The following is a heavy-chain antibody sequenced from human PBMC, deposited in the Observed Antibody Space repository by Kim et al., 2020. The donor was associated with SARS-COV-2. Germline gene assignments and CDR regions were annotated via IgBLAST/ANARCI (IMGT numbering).Heavy chain of an antibody. CDR2: ISSSSSYI. J-gene: IGHJ3*02. CDR3: ARAVRITMIVVVEGGAFDI. V-gene: IGHV3-21*01. CDR1: GFTFSSYS. D-gene: IGHD3-22*01. Sequence: GGSLRLSCAASGFTFSSYSMNWVRQAPGKGLEWVSSISSSSSYIYYADSVKGRFTISRDNAKNSLYLQMNSLRAEDTAVYYCARAVRITMIVVVEGGAFDIWGQGTMVTVSS.